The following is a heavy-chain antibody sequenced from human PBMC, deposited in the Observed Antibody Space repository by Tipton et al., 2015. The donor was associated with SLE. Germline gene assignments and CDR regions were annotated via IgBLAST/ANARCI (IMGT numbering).Heavy chain of an antibody. V-gene: IGHV3-48*03. J-gene: IGHJ3*02. D-gene: IGHD1-1*01. CDR3: ARVTTGTAGAFDI. CDR2: ISSSGSTI. CDR1: GFTFSSYE. Sequence: SLRLSCAASGFTFSSYEMNWVRQAPGKGLEWVSYISSSGSTIYYADSVKGRFTISRDNAKNSLYLQMNSLRAEDTAVYYCARVTTGTAGAFDIWGQGTMVTVSS.